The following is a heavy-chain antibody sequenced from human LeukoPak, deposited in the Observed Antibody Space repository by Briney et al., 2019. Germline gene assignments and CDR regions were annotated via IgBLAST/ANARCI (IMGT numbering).Heavy chain of an antibody. CDR1: GFTFDDYA. V-gene: IGHV3-9*01. J-gene: IGHJ5*02. CDR2: ISWNSGSI. Sequence: GRSLRLSCAASGFTFDDYAMHWVRQAPGKGLEWVSGISWNSGSISYADSVKGRFTISRDDAKNSLYLQMNSLRAEDTALYYCAKDSGSGWYESNWFDPWGQGTLVTVSS. D-gene: IGHD6-19*01. CDR3: AKDSGSGWYESNWFDP.